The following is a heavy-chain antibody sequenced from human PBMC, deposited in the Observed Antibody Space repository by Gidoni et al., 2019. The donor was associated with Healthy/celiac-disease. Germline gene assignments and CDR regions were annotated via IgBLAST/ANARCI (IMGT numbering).Heavy chain of an antibody. D-gene: IGHD3-3*01. CDR1: GFTFTSSD. CDR3: AAVFGVVIQPFDN. V-gene: IGHV1-58*01. Sequence: QMQLVQSGSEVKKPGISVKVTCTASGFTFTSSDVHWVLQSRGQRLEWIGWIVVGSGNTNYAQKFQERVTITGDMSTSTAYMELSSVRAEDTAVYYCAAVFGVVIQPFDNGCQGTLVTVSS. CDR2: IVVGSGNT. J-gene: IGHJ4*02.